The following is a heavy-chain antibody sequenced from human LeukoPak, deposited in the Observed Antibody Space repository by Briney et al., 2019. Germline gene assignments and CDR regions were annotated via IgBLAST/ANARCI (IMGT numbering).Heavy chain of an antibody. CDR2: IYYSGST. J-gene: IGHJ5*02. D-gene: IGHD2-2*01. Sequence: PSETLSLTCAVYGGSISSYYWSWIRLPPGKGLEWIGCIYYSGSTNYNPSLKSRVTISVDTSKNQFSLKLSSVTAADTAVYYRAGQGAVVVPDYNWFDPWGQGTLVTVSS. CDR1: GGSISSYY. V-gene: IGHV4-59*01. CDR3: AGQGAVVVPDYNWFDP.